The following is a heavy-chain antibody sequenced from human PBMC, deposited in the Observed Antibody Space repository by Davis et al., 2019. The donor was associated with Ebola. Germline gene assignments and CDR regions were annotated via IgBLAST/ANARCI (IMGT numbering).Heavy chain of an antibody. V-gene: IGHV4-59*01. CDR3: TRDLWGDYSFDY. CDR1: GGSISPYY. Sequence: SETLSLTCTVSGGSISPYYWSWIRQPPGKGLEWLGYISYTGNTNYNPSLKSRLSMSLDASKNQFSLELSSVTAADTAVYYCTRDLWGDYSFDYWGQGTLVTVSS. CDR2: ISYTGNT. D-gene: IGHD3-16*01. J-gene: IGHJ4*02.